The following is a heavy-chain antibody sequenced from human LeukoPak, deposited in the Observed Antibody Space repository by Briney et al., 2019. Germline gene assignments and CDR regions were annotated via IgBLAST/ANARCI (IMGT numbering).Heavy chain of an antibody. CDR1: GFTFSSYA. CDR3: AKILEAAGLAY. CDR2: ISGTTGST. V-gene: IGHV3-23*01. J-gene: IGHJ4*02. Sequence: GASLRLSCAASGFTFSSYAMSCVRQAPGKGLKWVSSISGTTGSTYYAGPVKGRFTISRDNSKNTLYLQMNSLRADDTAVYYCAKILEAAGLAYWGQGTLLTVYS. D-gene: IGHD6-13*01.